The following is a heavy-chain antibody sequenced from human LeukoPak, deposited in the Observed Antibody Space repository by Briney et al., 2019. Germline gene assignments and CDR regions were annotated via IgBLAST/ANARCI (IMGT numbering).Heavy chain of an antibody. V-gene: IGHV4-34*01. CDR3: ARDKLREEWLGTRYMDV. Sequence: SETLSLTCAVHAGSFSIHYWSWIRHSPGKGLEWDGEINDSGSTKINTSLKSRVSISIDTSKNQFSLKMSSVTGADTAVYYCARDKLREEWLGTRYMDVWGKGTTVIVSS. CDR2: INDSGST. J-gene: IGHJ6*03. CDR1: AGSFSIHY. D-gene: IGHD6-19*01.